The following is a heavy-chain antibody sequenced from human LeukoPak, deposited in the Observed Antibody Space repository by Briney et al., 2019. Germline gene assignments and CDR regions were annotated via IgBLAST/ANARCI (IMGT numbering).Heavy chain of an antibody. V-gene: IGHV4-61*01. CDR2: IYYSGST. CDR3: ARSLDYFYNWFDP. J-gene: IGHJ5*02. Sequence: PSETLSLTCTVSGGSVSSGSYYWSWIRQPPGKGLEWIGYIYYSGSTNYNPSLKSRVTISVDTSKNQFSLKLSSVTAADTAVYYCARSLDYFYNWFDPWGQGTLVTVSS. CDR1: GGSVSSGSYY. D-gene: IGHD2/OR15-2a*01.